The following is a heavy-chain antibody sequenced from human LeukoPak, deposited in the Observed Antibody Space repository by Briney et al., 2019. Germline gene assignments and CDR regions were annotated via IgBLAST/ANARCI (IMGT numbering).Heavy chain of an antibody. V-gene: IGHV1-18*01. Sequence: ASVKVSCKASGYTFTSYGISWVRQAPGQGLEWMGWISAYNGNTNYAQKLQGRVTMTTDTSTSTAYMELRSLRSDDTAVYYCARGGPGILTGYNYNWFDPWGQGTLVTVSS. CDR1: GYTFTSYG. CDR3: ARGGPGILTGYNYNWFDP. J-gene: IGHJ5*02. D-gene: IGHD3-9*01. CDR2: ISAYNGNT.